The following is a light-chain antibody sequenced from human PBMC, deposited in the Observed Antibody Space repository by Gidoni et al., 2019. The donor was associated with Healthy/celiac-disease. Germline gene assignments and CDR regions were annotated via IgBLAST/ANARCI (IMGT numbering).Light chain of an antibody. CDR3: QQRYSTPRT. Sequence: IQMTQSPPSLSASVGDRVAITCRASQSINSYLTWYQQKPGKAPKLLIYAASSLHTGVPSRFSGSGSGTDFTLTISSLQPEDFATYYCQQRYSTPRTFGQGTKVEIK. CDR1: QSINSY. V-gene: IGKV1-39*01. J-gene: IGKJ1*01. CDR2: AAS.